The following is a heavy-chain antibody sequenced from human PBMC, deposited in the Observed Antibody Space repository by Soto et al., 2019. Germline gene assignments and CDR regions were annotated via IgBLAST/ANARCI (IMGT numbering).Heavy chain of an antibody. V-gene: IGHV3-23*01. Sequence: GGSLRLSCAASGFTFSSYAMSWVRQAPGKGLEWVSAISGSGGSTYYADSVKGRFTISRDNSKNTLYLQMNSLRAEDTAVYYCAKGQQLVPVYYYYGMDVWGQGTTVTVSS. CDR2: ISGSGGST. CDR3: AKGQQLVPVYYYYGMDV. D-gene: IGHD6-13*01. CDR1: GFTFSSYA. J-gene: IGHJ6*02.